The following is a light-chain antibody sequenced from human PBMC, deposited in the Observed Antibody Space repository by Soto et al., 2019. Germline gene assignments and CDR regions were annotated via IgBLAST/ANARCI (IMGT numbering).Light chain of an antibody. J-gene: IGKJ1*01. Sequence: EIVLTQSPGTLSLSPGERATLSCRASQSVSSSYLAWYQQKPGQAPRILIYGASSRATGIPDRFSGSGSGTDFNLTISRLQPEDFAVYACQQYNNWPRTFGQGTKVDIK. V-gene: IGKV3-20*01. CDR2: GAS. CDR1: QSVSSSY. CDR3: QQYNNWPRT.